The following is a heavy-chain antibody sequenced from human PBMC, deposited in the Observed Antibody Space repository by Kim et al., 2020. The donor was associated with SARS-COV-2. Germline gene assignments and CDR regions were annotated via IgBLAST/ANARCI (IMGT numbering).Heavy chain of an antibody. J-gene: IGHJ3*02. CDR1: GFTFSSYA. CDR2: IWYDGSNK. CDR3: ARRGPEDAFDI. Sequence: GGSLRLSCAASGFTFSSYAMHWVRQAPGKGLEWVAVIWYDGSNKYYADSVKGRFTISRDNSKNTLYLQMNSLRAEDTAVYYCARRGPEDAFDIWGQGTMVTVSS. V-gene: IGHV3-33*01. D-gene: IGHD3-10*01.